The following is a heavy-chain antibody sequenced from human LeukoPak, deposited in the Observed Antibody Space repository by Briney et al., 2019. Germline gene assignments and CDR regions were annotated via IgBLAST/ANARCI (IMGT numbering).Heavy chain of an antibody. V-gene: IGHV1-8*01. CDR3: VRDGEGVAISVNYWFDP. CDR1: GLTFTSYD. Sequence: ASVKVSCKASGLTFTSYDINWVRQASGQGLEWMGWINPNNGNTGYAQKFQGRVTMTRDTSISTAYMELRGLRSEDTAVYYCVRDGEGVAISVNYWFDPWGQGTLVTVSS. D-gene: IGHD3-10*01. J-gene: IGHJ5*02. CDR2: INPNNGNT.